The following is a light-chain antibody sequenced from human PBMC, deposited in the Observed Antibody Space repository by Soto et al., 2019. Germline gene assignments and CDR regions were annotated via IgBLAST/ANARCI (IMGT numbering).Light chain of an antibody. CDR1: QSVSDY. V-gene: IGKV3-11*01. CDR2: DAS. J-gene: IGKJ1*01. Sequence: EIVFTDAPATLKMYPGERSTLSCSASQSVSDYLAWYQQKPGQAPRLLIYDASTRATGIPARFSGSGSGTDFTPTIRSLESEDFALYLCQHRYNWPPWTFGPGTKVDIK. CDR3: QHRYNWPPWT.